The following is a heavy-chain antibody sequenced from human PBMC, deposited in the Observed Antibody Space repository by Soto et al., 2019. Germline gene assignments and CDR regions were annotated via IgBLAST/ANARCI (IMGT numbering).Heavy chain of an antibody. Sequence: QITLKESGPTLVKPTQTLTLTCTFSGFSLSTSGVGVGWIRQPPGKALEWLALIYWNDDKRYSPSLKSRLTISRDNAKNSLYLQMNSLRAEDTAVYFCASPRGLDDAFDFWGQGTMVTVSS. D-gene: IGHD3-10*01. J-gene: IGHJ3*01. CDR3: ASPRGLDDAFDF. CDR2: IYWNDDK. CDR1: GFSLSTSGVG. V-gene: IGHV2-5*01.